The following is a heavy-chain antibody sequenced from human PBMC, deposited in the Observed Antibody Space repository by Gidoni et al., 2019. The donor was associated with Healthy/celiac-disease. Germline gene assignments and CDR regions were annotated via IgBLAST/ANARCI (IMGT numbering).Heavy chain of an antibody. CDR3: ARDQGWELPQYYFDY. CDR1: GFPFSSYA. Sequence: QVQLVESGGGVVQPGRSLRLSCAASGFPFSSYAMHWVRQAPGKGLEWVAVISYDRSNKYYADSVKGRFTISRDNSKNTLYLQMNSLRAEDTAVYYCARDQGWELPQYYFDYWGQGTLVTVSS. CDR2: ISYDRSNK. V-gene: IGHV3-30*04. D-gene: IGHD1-26*01. J-gene: IGHJ4*02.